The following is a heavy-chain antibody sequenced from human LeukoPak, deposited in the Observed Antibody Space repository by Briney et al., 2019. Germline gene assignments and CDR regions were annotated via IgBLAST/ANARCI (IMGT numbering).Heavy chain of an antibody. CDR3: ARGGSYLSAFDI. CDR2: IYSGGST. D-gene: IGHD1-26*01. CDR1: GFTFSRYS. Sequence: GGSLRLSCAASGFTFSRYSMNWVRQAPGKGLEWVSIIYSGGSTFYADSVKGRFTISRDNSKNTLYLQMNSLRAEDTAVYHCARGGSYLSAFDIWGQGTMVTVSS. J-gene: IGHJ3*02. V-gene: IGHV3-53*01.